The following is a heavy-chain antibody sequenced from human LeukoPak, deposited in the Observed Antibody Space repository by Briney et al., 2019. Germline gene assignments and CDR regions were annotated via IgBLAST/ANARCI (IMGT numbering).Heavy chain of an antibody. CDR1: GFTFSSNW. CDR3: TRDTFGARDY. Sequence: GGSLRLSCAASGFTFSSNWMHWIRQVPGEGLVWVARINPDGSDTSYADSVKGRFTISRDNAKNTLYLQMNSLRVEDMALYYCTRDTFGARDYWGQGTLVTVSS. V-gene: IGHV3-74*01. J-gene: IGHJ4*02. D-gene: IGHD3-10*01. CDR2: INPDGSDT.